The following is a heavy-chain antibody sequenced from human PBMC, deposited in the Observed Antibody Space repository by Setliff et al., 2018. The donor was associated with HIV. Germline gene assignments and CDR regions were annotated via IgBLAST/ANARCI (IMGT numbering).Heavy chain of an antibody. CDR2: IHPVDSYT. CDR3: ARHRHTAAGTLDAFDI. D-gene: IGHD6-13*01. CDR1: GYSFTNYW. V-gene: IGHV5-51*01. Sequence: GESLKISCKGSGYSFTNYWLGWVRQMPGKGLEWMGIIHPVDSYTIYSPSFHCQVTIPADKSTSTTYLQWSTLKASETAIYYCARHRHTAAGTLDAFDIWGQGTVVTVSS. J-gene: IGHJ3*02.